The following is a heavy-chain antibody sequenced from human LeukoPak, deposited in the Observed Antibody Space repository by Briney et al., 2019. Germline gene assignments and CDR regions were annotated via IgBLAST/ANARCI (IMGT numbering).Heavy chain of an antibody. V-gene: IGHV4-34*01. CDR2: INHSGST. CDR1: GGSFSGYY. D-gene: IGHD5-18*01. CDR3: AQRRGYTYNWFDP. Sequence: SETLSLTCAVYGGSFSGYYWSWIRQPPGKGLEWIGEINHSGSTNYNPSLKSRVTISVDTSKNQFSLKLSSVTAADTAVYYCAQRRGYTYNWFDPWGQGTLVTVSS. J-gene: IGHJ5*02.